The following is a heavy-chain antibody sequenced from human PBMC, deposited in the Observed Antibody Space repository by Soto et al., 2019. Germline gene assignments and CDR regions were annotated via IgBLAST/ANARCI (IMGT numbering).Heavy chain of an antibody. CDR1: GSTFSSSA. D-gene: IGHD6-19*01. V-gene: IGHV3-23*01. CDR3: ANSDYSGGWFQIPPYY. Sequence: PAASLRLSCAASGSTFSSSAMSWVRQAPGQGLKWVSGISGSRFNSYYATSVKGRFTISRDNSKNTLYLQMNSLTVEDTAVYYCANSDYSGGWFQIPPYYWGQGTLVTVSS. CDR2: ISGSRFNS. J-gene: IGHJ4*02.